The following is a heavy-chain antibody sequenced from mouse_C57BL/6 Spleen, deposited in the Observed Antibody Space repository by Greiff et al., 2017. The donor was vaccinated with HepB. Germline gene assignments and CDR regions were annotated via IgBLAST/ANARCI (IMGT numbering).Heavy chain of an antibody. D-gene: IGHD2-4*01. J-gene: IGHJ4*01. V-gene: IGHV14-2*01. CDR2: IDPEDGET. Sequence: VQLKESGAELVKPGASVKLSCTASGFNIKDYYMHWVKQRSEQGVEWIGRIDPEDGETKYAPKFQGKATITADTSSNTAYLQLSSLTSEDTAVYYCARRRAHDYDEYYAMDYWGQGTSVTVSS. CDR1: GFNIKDYY. CDR3: ARRRAHDYDEYYAMDY.